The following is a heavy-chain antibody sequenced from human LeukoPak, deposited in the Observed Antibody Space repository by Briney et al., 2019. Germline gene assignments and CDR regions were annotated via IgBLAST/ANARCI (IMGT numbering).Heavy chain of an antibody. J-gene: IGHJ4*02. Sequence: GGSLRLSCAASGFTFSDYYMISSSGSTIYYADSVKGRFTISRDNAKNSLYLQMNSLRAEDTALYYCARDKEYGYSYGNSFDYWGQGTLVTVSS. CDR2: SSSGSTI. CDR3: ARDKEYGYSYGNSFDY. CDR1: GFTFSDYY. D-gene: IGHD5-18*01. V-gene: IGHV3-11*01.